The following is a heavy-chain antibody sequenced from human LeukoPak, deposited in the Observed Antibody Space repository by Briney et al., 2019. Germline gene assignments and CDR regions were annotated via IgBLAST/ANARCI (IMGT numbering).Heavy chain of an antibody. CDR2: ISYDGGNK. CDR1: GFTFSSYA. V-gene: IGHV3-30-3*01. CDR3: ARDAGDYGDY. J-gene: IGHJ4*02. Sequence: PGRSLRLSCAASGFTFSSYAMHWVCQAPGKGLEWVAVISYDGGNKYYADSVKGRFTISRDNSKNTLYLQMNSLRAEDTAVYYCARDAGDYGDYWGQGTLVTVSS.